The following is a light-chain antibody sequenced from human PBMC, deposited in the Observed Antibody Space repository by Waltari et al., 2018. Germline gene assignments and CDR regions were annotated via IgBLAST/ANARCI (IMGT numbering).Light chain of an antibody. Sequence: QLVLTQSPSASATLGASVKLTCTLSSRHSSNVIASPPQQPEKGPRFLMKVNSDGSHSKGDEIPDRFSGSSSGAERYLTISSLQSEDEADYYCQTGGHGTWVFGGGTKLTVL. CDR2: VNSDGSH. V-gene: IGLV4-69*02. J-gene: IGLJ3*02. CDR1: SRHSSNV. CDR3: QTGGHGTWV.